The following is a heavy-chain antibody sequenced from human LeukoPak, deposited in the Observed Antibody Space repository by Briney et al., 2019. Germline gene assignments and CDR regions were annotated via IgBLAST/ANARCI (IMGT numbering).Heavy chain of an antibody. Sequence: PGGSLRLSCAASGFTFSSYSMNWVRQAPGKGLEWVSSISSSSSYIYYADSVKGRFTISRDNAKNSLYLQMNSLRAEDTAVYYCARDATARAHIYDAFDIWGQGTMVTVSS. V-gene: IGHV3-21*01. CDR3: ARDATARAHIYDAFDI. CDR2: ISSSSSYI. D-gene: IGHD6-6*01. CDR1: GFTFSSYS. J-gene: IGHJ3*02.